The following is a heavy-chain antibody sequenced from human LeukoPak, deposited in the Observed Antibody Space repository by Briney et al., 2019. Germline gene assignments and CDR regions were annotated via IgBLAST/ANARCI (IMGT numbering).Heavy chain of an antibody. CDR2: VYYSGST. CDR3: ARVADTAMNYFDY. V-gene: IGHV4-30-4*08. CDR1: GASISSGDYY. J-gene: IGHJ4*02. D-gene: IGHD5-18*01. Sequence: SETLSLTCTVSGASISSGDYYWSWIRQPPGKGLEWIGDVYYSGSTYYNTSLKSRLTILVDTSKNQFSLKLSSVTAADTAVYYCARVADTAMNYFDYWGQGTLVTVSS.